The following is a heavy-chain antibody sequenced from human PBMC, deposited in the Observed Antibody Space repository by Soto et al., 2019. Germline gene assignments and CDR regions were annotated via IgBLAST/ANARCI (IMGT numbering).Heavy chain of an antibody. V-gene: IGHV3-33*01. J-gene: IGHJ3*02. CDR1: GFTFSSYG. CDR2: IWYDGSNK. Sequence: GGSLRLSCAASGFTFSSYGMHWVRQAPGKGLEWVAVIWYDGSNKYYADSVKGRFTISRDNSKNTLYLQMNSLRAEDTAVYYCAREGLVGQWLVSFRAFDIWGQGTMVTVSS. D-gene: IGHD6-19*01. CDR3: AREGLVGQWLVSFRAFDI.